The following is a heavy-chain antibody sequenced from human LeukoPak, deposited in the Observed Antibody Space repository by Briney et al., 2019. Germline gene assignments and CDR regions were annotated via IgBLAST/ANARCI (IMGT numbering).Heavy chain of an antibody. J-gene: IGHJ3*02. CDR1: GGTFSSYA. V-gene: IGHV1-69*04. CDR3: ARGTAVAATSYSSGWSYAFDI. Sequence: SVKVSCKASGGTFSSYAISWVRQAPGQGLEWMGRIIPILGIANYAQKFQGRVTITADKSTSTAYMELSSLRSEDTAVYYCARGTAVAATSYSSGWSYAFDIWGQGTMVTVSS. D-gene: IGHD6-19*01. CDR2: IIPILGIA.